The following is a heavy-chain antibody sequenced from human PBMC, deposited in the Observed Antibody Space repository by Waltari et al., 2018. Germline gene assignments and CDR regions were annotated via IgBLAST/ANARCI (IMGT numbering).Heavy chain of an antibody. CDR1: GGSISSGGYY. CDR3: ARRTLAAWAHYFDY. V-gene: IGHV4-31*03. J-gene: IGHJ4*02. CDR2: IYYSGST. D-gene: IGHD6-6*01. Sequence: GQLQESGPGLVKPSQTLSLTCTVSGGSISSGGYYWSWIRQHPGKGLEWIGYIYYSGSTYYNPSLKSRVTISVDTSKNQFSLKLSSVTAADTAVYYCARRTLAAWAHYFDYWGQGTLVTVSS.